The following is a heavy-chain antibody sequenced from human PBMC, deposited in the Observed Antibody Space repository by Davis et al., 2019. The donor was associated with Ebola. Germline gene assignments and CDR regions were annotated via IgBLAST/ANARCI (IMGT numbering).Heavy chain of an antibody. J-gene: IGHJ4*02. CDR2: INWNGGST. CDR3: ARHLYDSSGSYYFHF. D-gene: IGHD3-22*01. CDR1: AFTFDTYG. Sequence: GGSLRLSCAASAFTFDTYGVSWVRQVPEKGLEWVSGINWNGGSTYYADSVQGRFTISRDNAKNSLYLQMNSLRAEDTAFYYCARHLYDSSGSYYFHFWGQGTLVTVSS. V-gene: IGHV3-20*04.